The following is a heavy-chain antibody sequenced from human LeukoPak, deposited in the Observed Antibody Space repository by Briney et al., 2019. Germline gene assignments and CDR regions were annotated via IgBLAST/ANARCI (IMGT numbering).Heavy chain of an antibody. CDR3: ATGAGAAAGNY. J-gene: IGHJ4*02. D-gene: IGHD6-13*01. V-gene: IGHV5-10-1*01. Sequence: AGGALEISCQGSGYHFTNYWISGGRQLPGKGLERMGRIDPSDSYTNYSPSFQGHVTISADKSITTAYLQWSSLKASDTAMYYCATGAGAAAGNYWGQGTLVTVSS. CDR1: GYHFTNYW. CDR2: IDPSDSYT.